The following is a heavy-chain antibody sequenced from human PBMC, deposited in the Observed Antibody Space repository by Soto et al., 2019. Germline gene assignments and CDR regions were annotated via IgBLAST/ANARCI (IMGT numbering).Heavy chain of an antibody. V-gene: IGHV3-23*01. CDR2: ITGSGGTT. CDR3: AKHRGGGYSNYDY. D-gene: IGHD4-4*01. J-gene: IGHJ4*02. Sequence: EVHLLESGGGLVQPGGSLALSCAASGFTLSTYAMSWVRQAPGKGLEWVSVITGSGGTTYYADSVKGRFTITRDDSKNTLYLQMNSLRVGDTAVYYCAKHRGGGYSNYDYWGQGTLVTVSS. CDR1: GFTLSTYA.